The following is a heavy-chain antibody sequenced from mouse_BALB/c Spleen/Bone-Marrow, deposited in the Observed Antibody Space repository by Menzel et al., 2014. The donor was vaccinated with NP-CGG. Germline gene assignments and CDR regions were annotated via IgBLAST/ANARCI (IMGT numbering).Heavy chain of an antibody. CDR1: GYTFTSYY. Sequence: QVQLKQSGAELVKPGASVKLSCKASGYTFTSYYIYWVKQRPGQGLEWIGEINPSNGGTNFNEKFKSKATLTVDKSSSTAYIRRSTLASEDSAVYYCTRSRRAMDYWGQGTSVTVSS. J-gene: IGHJ4*01. D-gene: IGHD1-2*01. CDR2: INPSNGGT. CDR3: TRSRRAMDY. V-gene: IGHV1S81*02.